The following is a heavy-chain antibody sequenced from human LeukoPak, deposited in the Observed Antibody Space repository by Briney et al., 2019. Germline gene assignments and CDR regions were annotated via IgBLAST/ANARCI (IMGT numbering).Heavy chain of an antibody. Sequence: SETLSLTCTVSGGSISSSSYYWGWIPQPPGKGLEWIGSIYYSGSTYYNPSLKSRVTISVDTSKNQFSLKLSSVTAADTAVYYCARLNKWFGESTGAFDIWGQGTMVTVSS. CDR1: GGSISSSSYY. V-gene: IGHV4-39*07. CDR3: ARLNKWFGESTGAFDI. CDR2: IYYSGST. J-gene: IGHJ3*02. D-gene: IGHD3-10*01.